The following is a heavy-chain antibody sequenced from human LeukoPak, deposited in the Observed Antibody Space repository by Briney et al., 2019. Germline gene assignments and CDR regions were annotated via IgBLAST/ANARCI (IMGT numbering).Heavy chain of an antibody. CDR3: AREPGSSGGDY. J-gene: IGHJ4*02. V-gene: IGHV3-21*01. CDR2: ISSSSSYI. Sequence: GGSLRLSCAASGFTVSSNYMSWVRQAPGKGLEWVSSISSSSSYIYYADSVKGRFTISRDNAKNSLYLQMNSLRAEDTAVYYCAREPGSSGGDYWGQGTLVTVSS. D-gene: IGHD6-6*01. CDR1: GFTVSSNY.